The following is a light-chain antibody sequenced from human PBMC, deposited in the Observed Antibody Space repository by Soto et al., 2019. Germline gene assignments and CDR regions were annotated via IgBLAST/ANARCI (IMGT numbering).Light chain of an antibody. Sequence: QSALTQPASVSGSPGQSITISCSGTSSDVGGYNYVSWYQQHPGKAPKLMIYDVSNRPSGVSNRFSGSKSGNTASLIISGLQADDEADYYCSSYKSSSTYVFGTVTKVTVL. CDR3: SSYKSSSTYV. CDR2: DVS. J-gene: IGLJ1*01. CDR1: SSDVGGYNY. V-gene: IGLV2-14*03.